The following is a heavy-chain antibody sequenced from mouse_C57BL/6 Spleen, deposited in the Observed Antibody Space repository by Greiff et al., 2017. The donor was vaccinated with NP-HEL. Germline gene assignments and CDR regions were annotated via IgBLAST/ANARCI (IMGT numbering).Heavy chain of an antibody. J-gene: IGHJ4*01. CDR2: IDPSDSYT. CDR1: GYTFTSYW. D-gene: IGHD3-2*02. Sequence: QVQLQQPGAELVRPGTSVKLSCKASGYTFTSYWMHWVKQRPGQGLEWIGVIDPSDSYTNYNQKFKGKATLTVDTSSSTAYMQLSSLTSEDSAVDDCAPTAQATGDAMDYWGQGTSVTVSS. CDR3: APTAQATGDAMDY. V-gene: IGHV1-59*01.